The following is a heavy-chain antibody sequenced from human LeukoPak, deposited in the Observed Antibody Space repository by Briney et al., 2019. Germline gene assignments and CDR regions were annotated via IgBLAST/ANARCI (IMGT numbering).Heavy chain of an antibody. CDR2: IIGSCDST. D-gene: IGHD6-19*01. Sequence: RRCLRLSCAASGFTFSSYAMSWVRQAPGKGLEWVSSIIGSCDSTYYADSVKGRFTISRDNSKNTLYLQMNSLRAEDTAVYFCAKGGSSGWYYFDYWGQGTLVTVSS. CDR3: AKGGSSGWYYFDY. J-gene: IGHJ4*02. V-gene: IGHV3-23*01. CDR1: GFTFSSYA.